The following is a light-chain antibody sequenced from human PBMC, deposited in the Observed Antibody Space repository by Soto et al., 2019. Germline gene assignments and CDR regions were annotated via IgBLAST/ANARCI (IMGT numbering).Light chain of an antibody. CDR3: MQALQTPWT. J-gene: IGKJ1*01. V-gene: IGKV2-28*01. Sequence: DIVMTQSPLSLPVTPGEPASISCRSSQSLLHSNGYYYLDWYLQKPGQSPQVLIYLGSHRASGVPDRFSGSGLGTDFTLKISRVEAEDVGVYYCMQALQTPWTFDQGTKVEVK. CDR2: LGS. CDR1: QSLLHSNGYYY.